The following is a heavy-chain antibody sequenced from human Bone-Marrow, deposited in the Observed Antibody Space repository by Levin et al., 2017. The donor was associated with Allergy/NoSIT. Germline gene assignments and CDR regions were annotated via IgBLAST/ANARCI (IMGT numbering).Heavy chain of an antibody. J-gene: IGHJ4*02. D-gene: IGHD6-19*01. CDR3: ASHPRFSSGWRALDY. CDR2: IYFSGTT. CDR1: GGSVDSGSYY. V-gene: IGHV4-61*01. Sequence: SETLSLTCAVSGGSVDSGSYYWTWIRQPPGKGLEWIGYIYFSGTTNYSPSLKSRVTISVDTAKNQFSLKLSSVTAADTAVYYGASHPRFSSGWRALDYWGQGTLVTVSS.